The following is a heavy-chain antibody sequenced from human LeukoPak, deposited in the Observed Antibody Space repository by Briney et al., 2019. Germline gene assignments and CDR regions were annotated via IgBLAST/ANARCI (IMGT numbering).Heavy chain of an antibody. V-gene: IGHV1-69*04. J-gene: IGHJ3*01. CDR1: GGTFNNYA. D-gene: IGHD5-18*01. CDR2: IISPVGLA. Sequence: SLKVSCKASGGTFNNYAISWVRQAPGQGLEWMGRIISPVGLANYEEEFQGRLLITADNATSSAYMELSSLRSEDTAVYYCARDQGDNSYGYYAIRHAFDVWGQGTMVTV. CDR3: ARDQGDNSYGYYAIRHAFDV.